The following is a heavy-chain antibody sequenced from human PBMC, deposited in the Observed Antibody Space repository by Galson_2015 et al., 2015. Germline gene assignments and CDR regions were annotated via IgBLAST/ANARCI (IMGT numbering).Heavy chain of an antibody. CDR1: GGTFSSYA. Sequence: QSGAEVKRPGASVKVSCKASGGTFSSYAISWVRQAPGQGLEWMGGIIPIFGTANYAQKFQGRVTITADESTSTAYMELSSLRSEDTAVYYCASRFWSGYVFDPWGQGTLVTVSS. V-gene: IGHV1-69*13. D-gene: IGHD3-3*01. CDR3: ASRFWSGYVFDP. CDR2: IIPIFGTA. J-gene: IGHJ5*02.